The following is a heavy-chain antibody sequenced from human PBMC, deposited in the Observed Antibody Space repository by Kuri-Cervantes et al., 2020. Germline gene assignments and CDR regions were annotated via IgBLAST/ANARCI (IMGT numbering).Heavy chain of an antibody. J-gene: IGHJ6*02. CDR1: GFTFSDYW. V-gene: IGHV4-34*01. Sequence: ESLKISCAASGFTFSDYWMNWVRQAPGKGLEWIGNINYSGTTYYTPSLKSRVTISVDTSKNQFSLRLRSVTAADTAVYYCARHNWNYPSLYYYYGMDVWSQGSTVTVSS. CDR2: INYSGTT. CDR3: ARHNWNYPSLYYYYGMDV. D-gene: IGHD1-7*01.